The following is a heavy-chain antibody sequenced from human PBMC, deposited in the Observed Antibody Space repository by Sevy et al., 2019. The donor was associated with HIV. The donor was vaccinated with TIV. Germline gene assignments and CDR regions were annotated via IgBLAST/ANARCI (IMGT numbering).Heavy chain of an antibody. J-gene: IGHJ4*02. V-gene: IGHV3-7*01. CDR1: GFTFSKYW. Sequence: GGSLRLSCAASGFTFSKYWMGWVRQAPGKGLEWVANIKQDAGQKYYVHSVKGRLTISRDNAKNSLYLQMNSLRAEDTAVYFCARDDGNYYFHYWGQGTLVTVSS. D-gene: IGHD1-7*01. CDR3: ARDDGNYYFHY. CDR2: IKQDAGQK.